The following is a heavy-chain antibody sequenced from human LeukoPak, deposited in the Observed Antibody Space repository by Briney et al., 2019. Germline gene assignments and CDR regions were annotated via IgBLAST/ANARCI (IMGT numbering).Heavy chain of an antibody. CDR3: ASGTLLWAIYY. CDR2: IYPGDSDT. CDR1: GYSFTSYW. V-gene: IGHV5-51*01. D-gene: IGHD3-16*01. J-gene: IGHJ4*02. Sequence: GESLKISCKGSGYSFTSYWIGWVRQMPGKGLELMGIIYPGDSDTRYSPSFQGQVTISADKSISTAYLQWSSLKASDTAMYYFASGTLLWAIYYLGQGALVTVSS.